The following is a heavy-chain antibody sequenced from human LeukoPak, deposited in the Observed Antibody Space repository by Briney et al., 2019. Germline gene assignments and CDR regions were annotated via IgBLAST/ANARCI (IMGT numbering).Heavy chain of an antibody. Sequence: GASVKVSCKASGYRFISNYIQWVRQAPGLGPEWMGWMHPGNGNTRYAEKFQGRVTMTRDTSINTAYMDLNSLRSDDTAVYYCARGDTVMVGSFGYWGQGALVTVSS. CDR1: GYRFISNY. CDR2: MHPGNGNT. V-gene: IGHV1-2*02. CDR3: ARGDTVMVGSFGY. J-gene: IGHJ4*02. D-gene: IGHD5-18*01.